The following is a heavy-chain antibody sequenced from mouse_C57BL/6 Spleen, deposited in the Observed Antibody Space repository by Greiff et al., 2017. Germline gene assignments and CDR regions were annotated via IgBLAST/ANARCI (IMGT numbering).Heavy chain of an antibody. V-gene: IGHV1-34*01. CDR3: ARGDGSSPAWFAY. CDR2: IYPNNGGN. J-gene: IGHJ3*01. CDR1: GYTFTDYY. D-gene: IGHD1-1*01. Sequence: EVQLQQSGPELVKPGASVKMSCKASGYTFTDYYMHWVKQSHGKSLEWIGYIYPNNGGNGYNQKFKGKATLTVAKSSRTAYMELRVLTYENSAVYDGARGDGSSPAWFAYWGQGTLVTVSA.